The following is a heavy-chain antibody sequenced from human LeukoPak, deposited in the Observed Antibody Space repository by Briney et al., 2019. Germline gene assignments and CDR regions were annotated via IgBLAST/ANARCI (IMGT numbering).Heavy chain of an antibody. Sequence: GGSLRLSCAASGFTFNNYWMSWVRQAPGKGLEWVANINQGGNEKYYVDSVRGRFTISRDKAKNSLYLQMNSLRDEDTSVYYCVRDFGTTGYDLYDYWGQGTLVTVSS. CDR3: VRDFGTTGYDLYDY. J-gene: IGHJ4*02. CDR2: INQGGNEK. D-gene: IGHD3-9*01. CDR1: GFTFNNYW. V-gene: IGHV3-7*01.